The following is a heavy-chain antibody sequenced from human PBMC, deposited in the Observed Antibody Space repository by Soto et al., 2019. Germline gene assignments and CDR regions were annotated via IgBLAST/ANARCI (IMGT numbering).Heavy chain of an antibody. Sequence: QVQLVQSGAEVMKPESSVKVSCKASGGTFSSYAVSWVRQAPGQGLEWMGGIIPVFGTANYAQKFQGRVTITADESTRTAYMELSSLRSEDTAVYYCARTYCGGGSCYVYWGQGTLVTVSS. V-gene: IGHV1-69*01. CDR1: GGTFSSYA. D-gene: IGHD2-15*01. J-gene: IGHJ4*02. CDR3: ARTYCGGGSCYVY. CDR2: IIPVFGTA.